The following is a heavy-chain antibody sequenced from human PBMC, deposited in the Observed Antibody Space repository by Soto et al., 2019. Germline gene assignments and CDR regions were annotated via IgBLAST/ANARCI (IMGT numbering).Heavy chain of an antibody. CDR2: IWDDGSNK. CDR1: GFTFSSYG. Sequence: QVQLVESGGGVVQPGRSLRLSCAASGFTFSSYGMHWVRQAPGKGLEWVAVIWDDGSNKYYADSVKGRFTITRDNCKNTLYLQMNSLRAEDTAVYYCARGKDSGWSTPFDYWGQGTLVTVTS. J-gene: IGHJ4*02. V-gene: IGHV3-33*01. CDR3: ARGKDSGWSTPFDY. D-gene: IGHD6-19*01.